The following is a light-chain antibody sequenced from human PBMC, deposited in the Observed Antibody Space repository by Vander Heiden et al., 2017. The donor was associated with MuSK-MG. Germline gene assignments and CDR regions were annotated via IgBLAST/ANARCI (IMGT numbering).Light chain of an antibody. V-gene: IGKV3-11*01. CDR1: QSVSSY. Sequence: DIVLTQSPATLSSSPGERATLSCRASQSVSSYLGWYQQKPGQAPRLLIYDASNRATGIPARFSGSGSGTDFTLTISSLEPEDFAVYYCQRRSNWPYTFGQGTKVEIK. CDR2: DAS. CDR3: QRRSNWPYT. J-gene: IGKJ2*01.